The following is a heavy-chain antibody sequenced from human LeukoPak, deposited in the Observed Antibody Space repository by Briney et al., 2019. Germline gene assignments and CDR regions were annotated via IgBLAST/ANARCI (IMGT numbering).Heavy chain of an antibody. J-gene: IGHJ4*02. CDR1: GGSFSGYY. D-gene: IGHD4-17*01. V-gene: IGHV4-34*01. CDR3: ASRRGEFDY. CDR2: INHSGST. Sequence: SETLSLTCAVYGGSFSGYYWSWIRKPPGKGLEWIGEINHSGSTNYNPSLKSRVTISVDTSKNQFSLKLSSVTAADTAVYYCASRRGEFDYWGQGTLVTVSS.